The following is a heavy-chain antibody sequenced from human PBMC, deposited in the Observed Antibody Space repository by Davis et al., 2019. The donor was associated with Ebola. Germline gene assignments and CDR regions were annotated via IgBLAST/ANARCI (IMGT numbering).Heavy chain of an antibody. Sequence: ASVKVSCKASGYTFTSYAMHWVRQAPGQRFEWMGWINAGNGNTKYSQKFQGRVTITRDTSASTAYMELSSLRSEDTAVYYCARFDDYCSSTSCYFCYWGQGTLVTVSS. CDR1: GYTFTSYA. D-gene: IGHD2-2*01. CDR3: ARFDDYCSSTSCYFCY. J-gene: IGHJ4*02. V-gene: IGHV1-3*01. CDR2: INAGNGNT.